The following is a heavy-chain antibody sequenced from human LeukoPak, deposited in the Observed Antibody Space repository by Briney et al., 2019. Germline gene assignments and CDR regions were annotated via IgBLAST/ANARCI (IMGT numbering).Heavy chain of an antibody. D-gene: IGHD2-2*01. CDR1: GFTFDDYA. V-gene: IGHV3-9*01. J-gene: IGHJ5*02. CDR3: AKGASSTSVVDWFDP. Sequence: GRSLRLSCAASGFTFDDYAMHWVRQAPGKGLEWVSGRSWNSGSIGYADSVKGRFTISRDNAKKSLYLQLNSLRAEDTALYYCAKGASSTSVVDWFDPWGQGTLVTVSS. CDR2: RSWNSGSI.